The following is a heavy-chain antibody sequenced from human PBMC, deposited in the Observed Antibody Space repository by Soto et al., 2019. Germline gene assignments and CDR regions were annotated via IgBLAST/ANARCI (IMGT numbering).Heavy chain of an antibody. J-gene: IGHJ4*02. CDR1: DGSSSRYY. Sequence: LCLTCALLDGSSSRYYWRWIRQPPGKGLEWIGYIYSSGSTNYNHSLKSRVTISVDTSKNQFSLKLSSVTAADTAVYYCATSPTPPTVSTHFDYWGQGTLVTVSS. CDR2: IYSSGST. D-gene: IGHD4-17*01. V-gene: IGHV4-59*01. CDR3: ATSPTPPTVSTHFDY.